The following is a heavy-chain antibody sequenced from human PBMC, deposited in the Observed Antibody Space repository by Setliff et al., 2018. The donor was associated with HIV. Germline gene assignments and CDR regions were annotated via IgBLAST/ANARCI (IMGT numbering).Heavy chain of an antibody. CDR1: GFTFSISG. CDR2: IEYDESNK. V-gene: IGHV3-30*02. Sequence: GESLKISCVASGFTFSISGMHWVRQAPGKGLEWVTYIEYDESNKRYADNVKGRFTISRDNSKNTLYLQMNSLRLEDTALYYCVKGGMTNAAFNIWGPGTMVTV. J-gene: IGHJ3*02. D-gene: IGHD3-16*01. CDR3: VKGGMTNAAFNI.